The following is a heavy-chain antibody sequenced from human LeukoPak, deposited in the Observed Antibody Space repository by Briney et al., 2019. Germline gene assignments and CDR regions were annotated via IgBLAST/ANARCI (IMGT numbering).Heavy chain of an antibody. V-gene: IGHV3-23*01. CDR3: AKALYGCSSTSCYGVDYYYYGMDV. J-gene: IGHJ6*02. CDR2: ISGSGGST. CDR1: GFTFSSYA. D-gene: IGHD2-2*01. Sequence: GGSLRLSCAASGFTFSSYAMSWVRQAPGKGLEWVSAISGSGGSTYYADSVKGRFTISRDNSKNTLYLQMNSLRAEDTAVYYCAKALYGCSSTSCYGVDYYYYGMDVWGQGTTVTVSS.